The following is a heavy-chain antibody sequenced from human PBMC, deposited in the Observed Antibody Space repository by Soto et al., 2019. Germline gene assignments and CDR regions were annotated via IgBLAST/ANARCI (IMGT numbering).Heavy chain of an antibody. J-gene: IGHJ5*02. CDR1: GCTFSSSA. Sequence: SVKVSCKASGCTFSSSAVQWVRQARGQRLEWIGWIVLGNGNTNYAQKFQERVTITRDMSTSTAYMEVRSLTSDDTAVYYCATRIGNIGWYWLDTWGQGTLVTVSS. CDR3: ATRIGNIGWYWLDT. CDR2: IVLGNGNT. D-gene: IGHD6-19*01. V-gene: IGHV1-58*01.